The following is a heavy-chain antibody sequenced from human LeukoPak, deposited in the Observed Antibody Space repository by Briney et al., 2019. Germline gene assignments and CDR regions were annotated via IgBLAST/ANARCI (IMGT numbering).Heavy chain of an antibody. CDR2: INSDGSIT. CDR3: AGGISATGGG. CDR1: GFTFSSYW. D-gene: IGHD6-13*01. Sequence: GGSLRLSCADSGFTFSSYWMHWVRQAPGKGLVWVSRINSDGSITTYADSVKGRFTISRDNAKNTLYLQMNSLRAEDTAVYYCAGGISATGGGWGQGTMVTASS. V-gene: IGHV3-74*01. J-gene: IGHJ3*01.